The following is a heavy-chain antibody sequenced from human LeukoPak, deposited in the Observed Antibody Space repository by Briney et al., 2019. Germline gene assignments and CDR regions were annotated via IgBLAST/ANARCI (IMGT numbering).Heavy chain of an antibody. D-gene: IGHD6-6*01. CDR1: GGSISSSSYY. V-gene: IGHV4-39*01. CDR2: IYYSGST. CDR3: ATSRPLKSSIAARPRWGWFDP. Sequence: SETLSLTCTVSGGSISSSSYYWGWIRQPPGKGLEWIGSIYYSGSTYYNPSLKSRVTISVDTSKNQFSLKLSSVTAADTAVYYCATSRPLKSSIAARPRWGWFDPWGQGTLVTVSS. J-gene: IGHJ5*02.